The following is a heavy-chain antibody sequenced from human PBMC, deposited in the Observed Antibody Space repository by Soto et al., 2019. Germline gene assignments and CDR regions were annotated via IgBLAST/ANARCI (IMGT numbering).Heavy chain of an antibody. CDR3: ARDYAPVAGTHYYGMDV. CDR2: INASDGNT. CDR1: GYTFTSYA. D-gene: IGHD6-19*01. J-gene: IGHJ6*02. V-gene: IGHV1-3*01. Sequence: GASVKVSCKASGYTFTSYAMHWVRQAPGQRLEWMGWINASDGNTNYAQNFQGRVTMTRDTSTTTVYMELSSLRSEDTAVYYCARDYAPVAGTHYYGMDVWGQGTTVTVSS.